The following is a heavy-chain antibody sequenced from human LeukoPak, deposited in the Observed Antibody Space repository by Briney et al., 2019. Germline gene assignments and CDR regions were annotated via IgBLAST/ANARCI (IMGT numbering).Heavy chain of an antibody. CDR2: ISSSSSYI. Sequence: PGGSLRLSCAASGFTFSSYSMNWVRQAPGKGLEWVSSISSSSSYIYYADSVKGRFTISRDNAKNPLYLQMNSLRAEDTAVYYCARDGRHSSSWYGSVWFDPWGQGTLVTVSS. D-gene: IGHD6-13*01. CDR1: GFTFSSYS. V-gene: IGHV3-21*01. J-gene: IGHJ5*02. CDR3: ARDGRHSSSWYGSVWFDP.